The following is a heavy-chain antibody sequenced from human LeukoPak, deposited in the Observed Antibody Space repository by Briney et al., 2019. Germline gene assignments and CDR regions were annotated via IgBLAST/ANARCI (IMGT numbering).Heavy chain of an antibody. Sequence: GGSLRLSCAASGFTFSGYAMSWVRQAPGKGLEWVSAISGSGGSTYYADSVKGRFTISRDNSKNTLYLQMNSLRAEDTAVYYCAKDRRTMVRGVISGFDYWGQGTLVTVSS. J-gene: IGHJ4*02. V-gene: IGHV3-23*01. CDR2: ISGSGGST. CDR3: AKDRRTMVRGVISGFDY. CDR1: GFTFSGYA. D-gene: IGHD3-10*01.